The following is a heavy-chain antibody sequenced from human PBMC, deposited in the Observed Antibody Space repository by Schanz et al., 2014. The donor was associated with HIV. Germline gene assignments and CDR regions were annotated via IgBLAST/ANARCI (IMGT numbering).Heavy chain of an antibody. CDR1: GFTFSDYA. J-gene: IGHJ4*02. CDR2: INSDGSSD. CDR3: VKGYSYDSDDFDY. V-gene: IGHV3-74*02. D-gene: IGHD3-22*01. Sequence: EVQLVESGGGLVKPGGSLRLSCAASGFTFSDYAMSWVRQAPGKGLVWVSRINSDGSSDTYADSVKGRFTISRDNAKNSLYLQMNSLRSGDTAMYYCVKGYSYDSDDFDYWGRGIMVTVSS.